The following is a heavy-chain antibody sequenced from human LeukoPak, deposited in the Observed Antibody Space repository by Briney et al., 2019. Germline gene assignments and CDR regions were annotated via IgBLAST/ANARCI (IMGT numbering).Heavy chain of an antibody. J-gene: IGHJ4*02. CDR3: ARVAYTSSWGERYYFDY. V-gene: IGHV3-9*01. Sequence: GGSLRLSCAASGFTFDDYAMHWVRQAPGKGLEWVSGISWSRGTLGYADSVEGRFTISRDISKNTLFLLMNSLTVEDTAIYYCARVAYTSSWGERYYFDYWGQGTLVTVSS. CDR2: ISWSRGTL. D-gene: IGHD2-15*01. CDR1: GFTFDDYA.